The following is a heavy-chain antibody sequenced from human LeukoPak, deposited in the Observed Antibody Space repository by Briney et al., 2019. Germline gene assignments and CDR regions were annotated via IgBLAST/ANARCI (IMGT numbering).Heavy chain of an antibody. CDR2: ISGSGGST. CDR3: TRDVASSTYHFESSGLLDY. V-gene: IGHV3-23*01. Sequence: GGSLRLSCAASGFTFSNYAMSWVRQAPGKGLEWVSAISGSGGSTYNADSVKGRFTISRDNSKNTLYLQMNSLRGEDTAVYYCTRDVASSTYHFESSGLLDYWGQGTLVTVSS. CDR1: GFTFSNYA. J-gene: IGHJ4*02. D-gene: IGHD3-22*01.